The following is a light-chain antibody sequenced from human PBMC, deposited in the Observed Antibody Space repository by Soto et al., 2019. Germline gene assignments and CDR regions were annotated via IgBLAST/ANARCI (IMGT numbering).Light chain of an antibody. J-gene: IGKJ2*01. Sequence: DIQMTPSLSSLAASVGDRVTITCRAIEGVSAYLLWYQQRQGRAPKLLIYAASNLLSGVPSRFSGSGYGTNFTLTISSLQPEDFATYYCQQSYKTPHTFGEGTKLETK. CDR1: EGVSAY. CDR2: AAS. V-gene: IGKV1-39*01. CDR3: QQSYKTPHT.